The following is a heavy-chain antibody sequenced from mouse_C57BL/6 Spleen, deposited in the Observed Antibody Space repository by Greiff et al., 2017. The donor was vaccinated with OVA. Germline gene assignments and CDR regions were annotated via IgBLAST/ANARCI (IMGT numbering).Heavy chain of an antibody. V-gene: IGHV1-22*01. D-gene: IGHD1-1*01. CDR1: GYTFTDYN. J-gene: IGHJ1*03. Sequence: VQLQQSGPELVKPGASVKMSCKASGYTFTDYNMHWVKQSHGKSLEWIGYINPNNGGTSYNQKFKGKATLTVNKSSSTAYMELRSLTSEDSAVYYCARSYYYDGSSYGWYFDVWGTGTTVTVSS. CDR2: INPNNGGT. CDR3: ARSYYYDGSSYGWYFDV.